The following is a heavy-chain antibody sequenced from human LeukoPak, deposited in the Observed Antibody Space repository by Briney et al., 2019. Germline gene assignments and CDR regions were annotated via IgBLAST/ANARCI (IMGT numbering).Heavy chain of an antibody. D-gene: IGHD3-10*01. CDR1: GGSFSGYY. CDR3: ARESTMVRGGID. J-gene: IGHJ4*02. Sequence: SETPSLTCAVYGGSFSGYYWSWIRQPPGKGLEWIGEINHSGSTYYNPSLKSRVTISVDRSKNQFSLKLSSVTAADTAVYYCARESTMVRGGIDWGQGTLVTVSS. CDR2: INHSGST. V-gene: IGHV4-34*01.